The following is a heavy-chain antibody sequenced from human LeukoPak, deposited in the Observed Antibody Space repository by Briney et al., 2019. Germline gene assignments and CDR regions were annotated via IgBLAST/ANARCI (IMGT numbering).Heavy chain of an antibody. CDR2: IYYSGTT. V-gene: IGHV4-30-4*01. Sequence: PSETLSLTCTVSGGSISSGDYYWTWIRQPPGRGLEWIGYIYYSGTTYYNPSLKSRVTISLDTSKNQFSLKLSSVTAADTAVYYCARLGSLEWLLLREKPFDYWGQGTLVTVSS. CDR3: ARLGSLEWLLLREKPFDY. D-gene: IGHD3-3*01. CDR1: GGSISSGDYY. J-gene: IGHJ4*02.